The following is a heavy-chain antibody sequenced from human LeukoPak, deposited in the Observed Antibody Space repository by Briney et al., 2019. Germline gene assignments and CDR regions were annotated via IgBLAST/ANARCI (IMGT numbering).Heavy chain of an antibody. CDR2: ISYDGSNK. CDR3: AKAINWNYVWANDY. V-gene: IGHV3-30*04. D-gene: IGHD1-7*01. Sequence: GGSLRLSCAASGFTFSSYAMHWVRQAPGKGLEWVAVISYDGSNKYYADSVKGRFTISRDNSKNTLYLQMNSLRAEDTAVYYCAKAINWNYVWANDYWGQGTLVTVSS. J-gene: IGHJ4*02. CDR1: GFTFSSYA.